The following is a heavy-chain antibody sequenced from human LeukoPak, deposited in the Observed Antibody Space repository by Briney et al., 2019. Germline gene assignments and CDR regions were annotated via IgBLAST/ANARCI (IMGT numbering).Heavy chain of an antibody. J-gene: IGHJ4*02. CDR2: ITSSGGST. CDR1: GFTFSSYA. D-gene: IGHD6-19*01. Sequence: GGSLRLSCAASGFTFSSYAMTWVRQAPGKGLEWVSTITSSGGSTYYADSVKGRFTISRDNSKNTLYLQMNSLGAEDTAVYYCAKSSYSSGWYCYWGQGTLVTVSS. CDR3: AKSSYSSGWYCY. V-gene: IGHV3-23*01.